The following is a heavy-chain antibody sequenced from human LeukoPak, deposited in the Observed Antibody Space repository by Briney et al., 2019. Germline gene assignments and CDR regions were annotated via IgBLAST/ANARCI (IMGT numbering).Heavy chain of an antibody. CDR2: ISHSGTT. D-gene: IGHD3-10*01. Sequence: KTSETLSLTWAVYGGSFSGFYWSWIRQPPGKGLEWIGEISHSGTTYYNPSPKSRVTVSVDTSKSQFSLRLSSVTAADTAVYYCARSYGSGNYFDYWGQGTLVTVSS. CDR3: ARSYGSGNYFDY. V-gene: IGHV4-34*01. CDR1: GGSFSGFY. J-gene: IGHJ4*02.